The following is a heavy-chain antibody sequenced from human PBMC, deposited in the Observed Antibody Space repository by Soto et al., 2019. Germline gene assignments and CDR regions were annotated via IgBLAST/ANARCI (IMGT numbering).Heavy chain of an antibody. D-gene: IGHD1-1*01. Sequence: QVQLVQSGAEVRKPGASVKVSCKASGYIFTTFGIGWVRQAPGQGLEWMGWISAYNGNRNFAQNVRDRVTMTTDTPTNTAHIWLRSLRSDDTAVYYCSRDEGTGLYYWCRGSLVTVSP. CDR2: ISAYNGNR. V-gene: IGHV1-18*01. CDR3: SRDEGTGLYY. CDR1: GYIFTTFG. J-gene: IGHJ4*02.